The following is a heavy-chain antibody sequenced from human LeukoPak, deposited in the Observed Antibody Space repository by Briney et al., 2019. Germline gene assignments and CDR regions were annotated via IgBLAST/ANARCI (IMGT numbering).Heavy chain of an antibody. CDR2: LSGGGENT. Sequence: PGGSLRLSCATSGFTFSSYVMSWVRQAPGKGLEGVTALSGGGENTYYADSVRGRFTVSRDDSKSTLYLQMNRLRAEDTAVYYCTKGSGSSRPYYFDYWGEGTLVTVSS. V-gene: IGHV3-23*01. CDR3: TKGSGSSRPYYFDY. CDR1: GFTFSSYV. D-gene: IGHD6-6*01. J-gene: IGHJ4*02.